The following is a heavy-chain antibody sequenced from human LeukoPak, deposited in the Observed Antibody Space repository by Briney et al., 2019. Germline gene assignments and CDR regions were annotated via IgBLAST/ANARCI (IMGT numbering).Heavy chain of an antibody. J-gene: IGHJ3*02. V-gene: IGHV4-34*01. Sequence: PSETLSLTCAVYGGSFSGYYRSWIRQPPGKGLEWIGEINHSGSTNYNPSLKSRVTISVDTSKNQFSLKLSSVTAADTAVYYCARGRTKYYYDSSGANAFDIWGQGTMVTVSS. CDR2: INHSGST. D-gene: IGHD3-22*01. CDR3: ARGRTKYYYDSSGANAFDI. CDR1: GGSFSGYY.